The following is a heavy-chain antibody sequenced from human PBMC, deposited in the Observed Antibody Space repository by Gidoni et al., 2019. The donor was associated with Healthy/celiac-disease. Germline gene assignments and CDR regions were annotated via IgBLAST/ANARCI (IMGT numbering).Heavy chain of an antibody. J-gene: IGHJ4*02. V-gene: IGHV3-33*01. CDR3: ARGGQWLVYYFDY. D-gene: IGHD6-19*01. CDR1: GFTFSSYG. CDR2: IWYDGSNK. Sequence: QVQLVASGGGVVQPGRSLILPCAASGFTFSSYGMHWVRQAPGKGLEWVAVIWYDGSNKYYADSVKGRFTISRDNSKNTLYLQMNSLRAEDTAVYYCARGGQWLVYYFDYWGQGTLVTVSS.